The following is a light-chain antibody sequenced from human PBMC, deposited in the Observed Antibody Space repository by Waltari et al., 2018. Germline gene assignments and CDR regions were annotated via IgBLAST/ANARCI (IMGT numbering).Light chain of an antibody. J-gene: IGKJ1*01. V-gene: IGKV3-15*01. CDR3: EQYNNWPPWT. Sequence: LSCRASQSVSSNLAWYQQKPGQAPRLLIYGASTRATGIPARFSGSGSGTEFTLTISSLQSEDFAVYYCEQYNNWPPWTFGQGTKVEIK. CDR1: QSVSSN. CDR2: GAS.